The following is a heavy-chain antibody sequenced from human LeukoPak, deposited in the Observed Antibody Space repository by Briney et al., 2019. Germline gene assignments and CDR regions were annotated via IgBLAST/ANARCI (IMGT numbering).Heavy chain of an antibody. CDR3: AREANVDTAMLGDGFDY. CDR1: GYTFTSYD. CDR2: MNPNSGNT. V-gene: IGHV1-8*01. D-gene: IGHD5-18*01. Sequence: GASVKVSCKASGYTFTSYDINWVRQATGQGLEWMGWMNPNSGNTGYAQKFQGRVTMTRNTSISTAYMELSSLRSEDTAVYYCAREANVDTAMLGDGFDYWGQGTLVTVSS. J-gene: IGHJ4*02.